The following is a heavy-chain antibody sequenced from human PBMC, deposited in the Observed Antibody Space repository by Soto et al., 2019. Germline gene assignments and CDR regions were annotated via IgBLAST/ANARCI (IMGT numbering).Heavy chain of an antibody. CDR1: GFFFSGYY. J-gene: IGHJ6*02. D-gene: IGHD3-10*01. V-gene: IGHV3-11*01. CDR3: AIGGGQIYYKGLDV. CDR2: ISGTGDTK. Sequence: GGSLRLSCAASGFFFSGYYLSWIRQAPGKGLECVAYISGTGDTKYYADSVQGRFTISRDNPKNSLFLQMNSLRAEDAAVYYCAIGGGQIYYKGLDVWGQGTTVTVSS.